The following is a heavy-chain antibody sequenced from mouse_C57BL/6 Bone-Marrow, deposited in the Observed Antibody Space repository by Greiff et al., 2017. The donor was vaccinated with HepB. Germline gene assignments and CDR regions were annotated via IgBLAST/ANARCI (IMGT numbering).Heavy chain of an antibody. D-gene: IGHD2-4*01. CDR1: GYTFTSYW. CDR2: IDPSDSYT. V-gene: IGHV1-69*01. Sequence: QVQLQQPGAELVMPGASVKLSCKASGYTFTSYWMHWVKQRPGQGLEWIGEIDPSDSYTNYNQKFKGKSTLTVDKSSSTAYMQISSLTSEASAVYYCARSYDYDLDYWGQGTTLTVSS. J-gene: IGHJ2*01. CDR3: ARSYDYDLDY.